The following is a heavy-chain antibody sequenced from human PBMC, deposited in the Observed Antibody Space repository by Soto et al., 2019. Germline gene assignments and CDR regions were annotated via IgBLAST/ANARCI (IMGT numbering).Heavy chain of an antibody. CDR2: ISGSGGST. V-gene: IGHV3-23*01. CDR3: AKAPSTLRGYSGYEGLFLFDY. Sequence: GGSLRLSCAASGFTFSSYAMSWVRQAPGKGLEWVSAISGSGGSTYYADSVKGRFTISRDNSKNTLYLQMNSLRAEDTAVYYCAKAPSTLRGYSGYEGLFLFDYWGQGTMVTVSS. D-gene: IGHD5-12*01. CDR1: GFTFSSYA. J-gene: IGHJ4*02.